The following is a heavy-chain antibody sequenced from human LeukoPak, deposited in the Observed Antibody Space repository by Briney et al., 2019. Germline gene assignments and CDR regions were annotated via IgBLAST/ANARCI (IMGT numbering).Heavy chain of an antibody. Sequence: PSETLSLTCTVSGGSISSYYWSWIRQPPGKGLEWIGYIYYSGSTNYNPSLKSRVTISVDTSKTQFSLKLNSVTAADTAVYYCARLISGVGYFDYWGQGTLVTVSS. CDR3: ARLISGVGYFDY. V-gene: IGHV4-59*08. D-gene: IGHD3-10*01. J-gene: IGHJ4*02. CDR1: GGSISSYY. CDR2: IYYSGST.